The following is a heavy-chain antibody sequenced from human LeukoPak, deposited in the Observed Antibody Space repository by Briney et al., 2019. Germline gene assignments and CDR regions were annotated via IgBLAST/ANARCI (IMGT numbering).Heavy chain of an antibody. CDR3: ARAYCGGDCYPPIDYYYYMDV. CDR1: GGTFSSYA. CDR2: IIPISGTA. J-gene: IGHJ6*03. Sequence: SVKVSCKASGGTFSSYAISWVRQAPGQGLEWMGGIIPISGTANYAQKFQGRVTITTDESTSTAYMELSSLRSEDTAVYYCARAYCGGDCYPPIDYYYYMDVWGKGTTVTVSS. V-gene: IGHV1-69*05. D-gene: IGHD2-21*02.